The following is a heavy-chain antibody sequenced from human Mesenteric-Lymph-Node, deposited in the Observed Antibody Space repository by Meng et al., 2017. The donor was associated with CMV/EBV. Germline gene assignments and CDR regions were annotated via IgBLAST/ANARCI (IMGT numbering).Heavy chain of an antibody. D-gene: IGHD3-16*01. CDR3: ARDFGGGSTEN. V-gene: IGHV4-39*07. Sequence: GSLRLSCTVSGGSVSSDGHYWAWIRQPPGKGLEWIVSIHYSGRTYHTPSLKSRFSILLDTSKNQFSLKLHSVTAADTAMYYCARDFGGGSTENWGQGMLVTVSS. CDR2: IHYSGRT. CDR1: GGSVSSDGHY. J-gene: IGHJ4*02.